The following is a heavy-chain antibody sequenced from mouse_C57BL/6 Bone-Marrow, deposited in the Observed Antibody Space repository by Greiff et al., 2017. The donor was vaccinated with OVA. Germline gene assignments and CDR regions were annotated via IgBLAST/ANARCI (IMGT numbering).Heavy chain of an antibody. V-gene: IGHV7-1*01. CDR3: ARDAGGLLKYFDV. CDR1: GFTFSDFY. CDR2: SRNKANDYTT. Sequence: EVKLMESGGGLVQSGRSLRLSCATSGFTFSDFYMEWVRQAPGKGLEWIAASRNKANDYTTEYSASVKGRFIVSRDTSQSILYLQMNALRAEDTAIYYCARDAGGLLKYFDVWGTGTTVTVSS. J-gene: IGHJ1*03. D-gene: IGHD2-3*01.